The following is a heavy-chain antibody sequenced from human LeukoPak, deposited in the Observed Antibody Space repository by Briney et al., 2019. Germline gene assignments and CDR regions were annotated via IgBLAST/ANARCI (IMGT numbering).Heavy chain of an antibody. J-gene: IGHJ4*02. V-gene: IGHV3-53*01. Sequence: GVSLRLSCAASGFTVSSNYMSWVRQAPGKGLEWVSVIYSGGSTYYADSVKGRFTISRDNSKNTLYLQMNSLRAEDTAVYYCARAKIAVAGPYLFDYWGQGTLVTVSS. CDR3: ARAKIAVAGPYLFDY. CDR1: GFTVSSNY. D-gene: IGHD6-19*01. CDR2: IYSGGST.